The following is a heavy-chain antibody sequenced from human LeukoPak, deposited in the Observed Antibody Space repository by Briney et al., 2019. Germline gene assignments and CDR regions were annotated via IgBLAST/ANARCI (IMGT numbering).Heavy chain of an antibody. D-gene: IGHD3-10*01. CDR2: FYYSGT. Sequence: SETLSLTCTVSGGSISRYYCNWIRQPPGKGLEWIGYFYYSGTAYNPSLKSRVTISVDTSKNQFSLKVSSVTAADTAVYYCAASYYAPYYGMDVWGQGTTVTVSS. CDR3: AASYYAPYYGMDV. J-gene: IGHJ6*02. CDR1: GGSISRYY. V-gene: IGHV4-59*01.